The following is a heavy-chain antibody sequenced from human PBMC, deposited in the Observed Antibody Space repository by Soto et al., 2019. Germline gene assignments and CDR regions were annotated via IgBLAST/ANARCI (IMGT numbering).Heavy chain of an antibody. CDR1: GFTFSSYG. V-gene: IGHV3-30*18. D-gene: IGHD3-10*01. CDR2: ISYDGSNK. CDR3: AKGGGSGTLLDY. J-gene: IGHJ4*02. Sequence: GGSLRLSCAASGFTFSSYGMHWVRQAPGKGLEWVAVISYDGSNKYYADSVKGRFTISRDNSKNTLYLQMNSLRAEDTAVYYCAKGGGSGTLLDYWGQGTLVTVSS.